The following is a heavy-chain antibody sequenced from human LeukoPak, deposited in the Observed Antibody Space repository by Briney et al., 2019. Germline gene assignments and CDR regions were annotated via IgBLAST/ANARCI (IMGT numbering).Heavy chain of an antibody. CDR3: ARDQWRWNSGSYYKDY. J-gene: IGHJ4*02. D-gene: IGHD1-26*01. CDR2: VYHTGST. Sequence: SETLSLTCAVSGYSITSGYYWGWIRPPPGKGLEGIGRVYHTGSTYYNPSLQSRVTISVDTSKNQFSLKLSSVTAADTAVYYCARDQWRWNSGSYYKDYWGQGTLVTVSS. CDR1: GYSITSGYY. V-gene: IGHV4-38-2*02.